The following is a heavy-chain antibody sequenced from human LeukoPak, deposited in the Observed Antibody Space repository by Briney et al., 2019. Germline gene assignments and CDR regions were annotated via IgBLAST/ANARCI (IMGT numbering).Heavy chain of an antibody. V-gene: IGHV1-18*01. D-gene: IGHD2-2*01. CDR3: ARYDSLVPAAAGTYYFDY. CDR1: GYTFTSYG. Sequence: ASVKVSCKASGYTFTSYGISWVRQAPGQGLERMGWISAYNGNTNYAQKLQGRVTMTTDTSTSTAYMELRSLRSDDTAVYYCARYDSLVPAAAGTYYFDYWGQGTLVTVSS. CDR2: ISAYNGNT. J-gene: IGHJ4*02.